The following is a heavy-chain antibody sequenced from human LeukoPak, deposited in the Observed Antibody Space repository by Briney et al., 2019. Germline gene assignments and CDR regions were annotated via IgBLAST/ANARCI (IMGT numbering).Heavy chain of an antibody. J-gene: IGHJ4*02. CDR1: GFTFDDYA. V-gene: IGHV3-9*01. D-gene: IGHD5-18*01. Sequence: SLRLSCAASGFTFDDYAMHWVRQAPGKGLEWVSGISWNSGSIGYADSVKGRFTISRDNAKNSLYLQMNSLRAEDTALYYCAKGTSGYSYGSVDYWGQGTLVTVSS. CDR2: ISWNSGSI. CDR3: AKGTSGYSYGSVDY.